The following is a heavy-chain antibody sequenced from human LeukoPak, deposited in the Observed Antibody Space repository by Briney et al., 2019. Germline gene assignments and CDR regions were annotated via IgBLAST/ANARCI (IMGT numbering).Heavy chain of an antibody. CDR1: GFTFSSYA. CDR3: AKDQGYGGEETDAFDI. J-gene: IGHJ3*02. V-gene: IGHV3-23*01. D-gene: IGHD3-10*01. Sequence: GGSLRLSCAASGFTFSSYAMSWVRQAPGKGLEWVSAISGSGGSTYYADSVKGRFTISRDNSKNTLYLQMNSLRAEDTAVYYYAKDQGYGGEETDAFDIWGQGTMVTVSS. CDR2: ISGSGGST.